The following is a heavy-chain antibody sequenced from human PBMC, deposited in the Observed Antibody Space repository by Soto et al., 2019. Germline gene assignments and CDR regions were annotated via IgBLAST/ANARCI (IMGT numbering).Heavy chain of an antibody. V-gene: IGHV2-5*01. CDR3: TPRTTVTPGLN. CDR2: IYWNDEK. D-gene: IGHD4-4*01. Sequence: QITLKESGPTLVSPTETLTLTCTFSGFSLTTSGLGVGWIRQPPGKALEWLALIYWNDEKRYRPSLHSRLSITKDTSRNQVVLTMTNRDPVDTGTYYRTPRTTVTPGLNWGPGTLVTVSS. J-gene: IGHJ4*02. CDR1: GFSLTTSGLG.